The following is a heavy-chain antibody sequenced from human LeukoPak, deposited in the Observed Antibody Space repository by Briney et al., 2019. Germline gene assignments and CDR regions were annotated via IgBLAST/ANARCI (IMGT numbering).Heavy chain of an antibody. CDR1: GGSISSGDYY. D-gene: IGHD6-13*01. Sequence: PSQTLSLTCTVSGGSISSGDYYWSWIRQHPGKGLEWIGYIYYSGSTYYNPSLKSRVTISVDTSKNQFSLKLSSVTAADTAVYYCARDGRRYSSSWYYFDYWGQGTLITVSS. CDR2: IYYSGST. J-gene: IGHJ4*02. V-gene: IGHV4-31*03. CDR3: ARDGRRYSSSWYYFDY.